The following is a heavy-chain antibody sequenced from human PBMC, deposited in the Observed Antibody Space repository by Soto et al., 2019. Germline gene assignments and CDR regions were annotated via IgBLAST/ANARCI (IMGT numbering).Heavy chain of an antibody. CDR1: GVSISSGGYS. V-gene: IGHV4-30-2*01. Sequence: PSETLSLTCAVSGVSISSGGYSWSWIRQPPGKGLEWIGYIYHDGGTYYNPSLKSRVTISVDRSENQFSLKLSSVTAADTAVYYCARSTRAARPYNCFDPWGQGTLVTVSS. CDR2: IYHDGGT. D-gene: IGHD6-6*01. CDR3: ARSTRAARPYNCFDP. J-gene: IGHJ5*02.